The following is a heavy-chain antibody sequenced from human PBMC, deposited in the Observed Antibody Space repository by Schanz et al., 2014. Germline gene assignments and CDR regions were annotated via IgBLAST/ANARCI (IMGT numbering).Heavy chain of an antibody. CDR1: TFTFSNYW. Sequence: EVQLLESGGGLVQPGGSLRLSCAASTFTFSNYWMTWVRQAPGKGLEWVSYIGNGGVTIYYADSVKGRFTISRDNAKNSLYLQMNSLRAEDTAVYYCARSRSGFYFDYWGQGTLVTVSS. CDR2: IGNGGVTI. D-gene: IGHD1-26*01. V-gene: IGHV3-48*01. CDR3: ARSRSGFYFDY. J-gene: IGHJ4*02.